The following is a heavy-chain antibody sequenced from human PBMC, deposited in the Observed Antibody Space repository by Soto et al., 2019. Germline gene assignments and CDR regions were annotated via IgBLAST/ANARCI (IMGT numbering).Heavy chain of an antibody. Sequence: PSETLSLTCAVYGVSFSGYYWSWIRQPPGKGLEWIGEINHSGSTNYNPSLKSRVTISVDTSKSQFSLKLSSVTAADTAVYYCVRCRGGLQPWGQGTLVTVSS. CDR2: INHSGST. J-gene: IGHJ5*02. D-gene: IGHD3-16*01. CDR1: GVSFSGYY. CDR3: VRCRGGLQP. V-gene: IGHV4-34*01.